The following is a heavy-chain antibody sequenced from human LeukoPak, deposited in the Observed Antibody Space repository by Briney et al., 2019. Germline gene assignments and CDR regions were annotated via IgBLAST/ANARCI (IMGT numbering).Heavy chain of an antibody. Sequence: GSLRLSCAASGFTFSSYWMSWVRQAPGKGLEWVAFIRYDGSNKYYADSVKGRFTISRDNSKNTLYLQMNSLRAEDTAVYYCAGGYSYGWLAFDYWGQGTLVTVSS. CDR2: IRYDGSNK. CDR3: AGGYSYGWLAFDY. J-gene: IGHJ4*02. V-gene: IGHV3-30*02. CDR1: GFTFSSYW. D-gene: IGHD5-18*01.